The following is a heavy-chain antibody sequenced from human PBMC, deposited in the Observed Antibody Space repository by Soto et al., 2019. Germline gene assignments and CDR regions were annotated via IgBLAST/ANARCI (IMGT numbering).Heavy chain of an antibody. D-gene: IGHD4-17*01. Sequence: GGSLRLSCAASGFTFSSYAMSWVRQAPGKGLEWVSAISGSGGSTYYADSVKGRFTISRDNSKNTLYLQMNSLRAEDTAVYYCAKGQAYGDSEFYYYYGMDVWGQGTTVTV. CDR2: ISGSGGST. CDR1: GFTFSSYA. V-gene: IGHV3-23*01. CDR3: AKGQAYGDSEFYYYYGMDV. J-gene: IGHJ6*02.